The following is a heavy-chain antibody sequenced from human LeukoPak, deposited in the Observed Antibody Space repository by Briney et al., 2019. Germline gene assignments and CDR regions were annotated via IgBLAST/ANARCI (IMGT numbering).Heavy chain of an antibody. CDR1: GYTFTSYY. Sequence: ASVKVSCKASGYTFTSYYMHWVRQAPGQGLEWMGWINPNSGGTNYAQKFQGRVTMTRDTSISTAYMELSRLRSDDTAVYFCARAAFTGGFRTYYFDYWGQGTLVTVSS. D-gene: IGHD3-10*01. CDR2: INPNSGGT. V-gene: IGHV1-2*02. J-gene: IGHJ4*02. CDR3: ARAAFTGGFRTYYFDY.